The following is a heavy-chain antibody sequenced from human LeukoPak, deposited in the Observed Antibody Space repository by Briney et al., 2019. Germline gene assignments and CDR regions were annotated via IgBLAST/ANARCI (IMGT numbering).Heavy chain of an antibody. V-gene: IGHV4-39*07. Sequence: GSLRLSCEVSGFTFSSYHMNWVRQPPGKGLEWIGSIYYSGSTYYNPSLKSRVTISVDTSKNQFSLKLSSVTAADTAVYYCARGYLLRFLEWLGSNWFDPWGQGTLVTVSS. CDR2: IYYSGST. CDR3: ARGYLLRFLEWLGSNWFDP. CDR1: GFTFSSYH. D-gene: IGHD3-3*01. J-gene: IGHJ5*02.